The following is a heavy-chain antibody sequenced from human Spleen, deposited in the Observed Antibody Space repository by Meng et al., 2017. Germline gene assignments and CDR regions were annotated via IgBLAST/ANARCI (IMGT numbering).Heavy chain of an antibody. J-gene: IGHJ4*02. CDR3: TRNSYDSRHYVLGF. CDR1: GDSISSNTW. CDR2: IYHGGST. V-gene: IGHV4-4*02. D-gene: IGHD3-10*02. Sequence: QVQLQESDPGLLKPSGTLSLTCAVSGDSISSNTWWSWVRQPPGKGLEWIGEIYHGGSTDYIPSLKSRVTISIDKSKNQFSLDLSSVTAAYTAVYYCTRNSYDSRHYVLGFWGQGTLVTVSS.